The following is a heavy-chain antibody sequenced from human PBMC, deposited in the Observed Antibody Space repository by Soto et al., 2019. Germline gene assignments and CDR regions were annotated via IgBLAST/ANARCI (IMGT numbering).Heavy chain of an antibody. J-gene: IGHJ4*02. D-gene: IGHD2-15*01. CDR1: GGSISRGGYY. V-gene: IGHV4-31*03. Sequence: SETLSLTCTVSGGSISRGGYYWSWIRQHPGKGLEWIGYIYYSGSTYYNPSLKSRVTISVDTSKNQFSLKLSSVTAADTAVYYCARDGWNCSGGSCYSGYFDYWGQGTLVTVSS. CDR2: IYYSGST. CDR3: ARDGWNCSGGSCYSGYFDY.